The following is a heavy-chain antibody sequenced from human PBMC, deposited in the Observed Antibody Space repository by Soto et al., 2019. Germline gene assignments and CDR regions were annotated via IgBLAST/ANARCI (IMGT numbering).Heavy chain of an antibody. V-gene: IGHV3-30*18. J-gene: IGHJ4*02. CDR2: ISYDGSNK. Sequence: GGSLRLSCAASGFTFSSYGMHWVRQAPGKGLEWVAVISYDGSNKYYADSVKGRFTISRDNSKNTLYLQMNSLRAEDTAVYYCAKGARGYYFDYWGQGTLVTVSS. CDR3: AKGARGYYFDY. CDR1: GFTFSSYG. D-gene: IGHD2-15*01.